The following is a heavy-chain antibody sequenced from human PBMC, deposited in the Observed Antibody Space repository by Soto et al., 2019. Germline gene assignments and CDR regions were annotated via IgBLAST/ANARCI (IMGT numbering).Heavy chain of an antibody. Sequence: SGPTLVNPTQTLTLTCTFSGFSLSTSGMCVSWIRQPPGKALEWLALIDWDDDKYYSTSLKTRLTISKDTSKNQVVLTMTDMDPVDTATYYCAAAPQDYDYVCEIYRYSGFEYWGQGTLVTVSS. D-gene: IGHD3-16*02. CDR3: AAAPQDYDYVCEIYRYSGFEY. CDR2: IDWDDDK. V-gene: IGHV2-70*12. J-gene: IGHJ4*02. CDR1: GFSLSTSGMC.